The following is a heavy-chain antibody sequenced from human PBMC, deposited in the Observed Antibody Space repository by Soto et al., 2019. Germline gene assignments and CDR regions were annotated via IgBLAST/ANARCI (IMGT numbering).Heavy chain of an antibody. V-gene: IGHV4-59*02. D-gene: IGHD1-26*01. J-gene: IGHJ4*02. CDR1: GGSVSVYY. Sequence: QVQLQESGPGQVKPSETLSLTCTISGGSVSVYYWSWIRQSTGQGLEWIGYIYASGSPYYTPHRRSRVTISADTSKNQSSLKLTSPTAADTAVYYCARGVGSSPPQCWGRGTLVTVSS. CDR2: IYASGSP. CDR3: ARGVGSSPPQC.